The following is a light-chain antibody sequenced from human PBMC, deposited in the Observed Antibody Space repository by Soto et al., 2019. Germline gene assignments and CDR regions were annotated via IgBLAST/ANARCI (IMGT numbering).Light chain of an antibody. J-gene: IGKJ1*01. Sequence: EIVLTQSPGILSLSPGERATLSCRASQSVSNDFLAWYQQKPGQAPRLLVFGASTRATGVPDRFSGSGSGADFTITISRPEPEDFAVYYCQQYGSSPPRTFGQGTQVEMK. V-gene: IGKV3-20*01. CDR2: GAS. CDR1: QSVSNDF. CDR3: QQYGSSPPRT.